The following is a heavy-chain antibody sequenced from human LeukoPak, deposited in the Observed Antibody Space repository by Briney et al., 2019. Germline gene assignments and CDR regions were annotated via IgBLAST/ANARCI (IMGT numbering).Heavy chain of an antibody. Sequence: PGGSLRLSCAASGFTFSSYSMSLVRQTPGKGLELVSGITASGGSTYHADSVKGRFTISRDNSINTLNLQMNSLRAEDTAIYYCAKGLGFWSGYYAPFDYWGPGSSVTASS. J-gene: IGHJ4*02. D-gene: IGHD3-3*01. CDR1: GFTFSSYS. CDR3: AKGLGFWSGYYAPFDY. CDR2: ITASGGST. V-gene: IGHV3-23*01.